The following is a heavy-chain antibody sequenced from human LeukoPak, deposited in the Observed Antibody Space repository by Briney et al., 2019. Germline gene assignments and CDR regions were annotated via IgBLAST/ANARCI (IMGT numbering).Heavy chain of an antibody. CDR3: ARVLFSGDAFDI. D-gene: IGHD3-10*01. J-gene: IGHJ3*02. Sequence: SETLSLTCAVSGGSISSGGYSWSWIRQPPGKGLEWIGYIYYSGSTYYNPSLKSRVTISVDTSKNQFSLKLSSVTAADTAVYYCARVLFSGDAFDIWGQGTMVTVSS. CDR2: IYYSGST. V-gene: IGHV4-30-4*07. CDR1: GGSISSGGYS.